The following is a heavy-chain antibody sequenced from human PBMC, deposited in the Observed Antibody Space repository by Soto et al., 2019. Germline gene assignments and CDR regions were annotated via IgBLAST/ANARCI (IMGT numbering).Heavy chain of an antibody. J-gene: IGHJ4*02. CDR1: GGTFSSYA. CDR2: IIPIFGTA. V-gene: IGHV1-69*13. Sequence: ASVKVSCKASGGTFSSYAISWVRQAPGQGLEWMGGIIPIFGTANYAQKFQGRVTITADESTSTAYMELSSLRSEDTAVYYCARTRLGGYAWHYYFDYWGQGTLVTVSS. D-gene: IGHD5-12*01. CDR3: ARTRLGGYAWHYYFDY.